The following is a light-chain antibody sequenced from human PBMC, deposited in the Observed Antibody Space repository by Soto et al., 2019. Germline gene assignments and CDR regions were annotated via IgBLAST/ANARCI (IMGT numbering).Light chain of an antibody. V-gene: IGKV3-11*01. CDR1: QSVRSY. CDR2: DAS. Sequence: EIVMTQSLVTLSVSPGERATLSCRASQSVRSYLAWYQQKPGQAPRLLIYDASNRAAGIPARFSGSGSGTDFTLTISSIAPEDFAVYYCQQRSNWITFGQGTRLEIK. J-gene: IGKJ5*01. CDR3: QQRSNWIT.